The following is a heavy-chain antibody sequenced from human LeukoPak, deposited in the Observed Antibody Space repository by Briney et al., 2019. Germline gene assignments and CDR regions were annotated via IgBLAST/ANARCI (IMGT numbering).Heavy chain of an antibody. Sequence: GGSLRLSCAASGFTFSNAWMSWVRQAPGKGLEWVGRIKSKIDGGTIDYAAPVKGRFTISRDDSKNTLYLQMNSLKTEDTGMYYCTTFDYYNGSGYYYRFDFWGQGTLVTVSS. CDR1: GFTFSNAW. D-gene: IGHD3-22*01. CDR2: IKSKIDGGTI. V-gene: IGHV3-15*01. J-gene: IGHJ4*02. CDR3: TTFDYYNGSGYYYRFDF.